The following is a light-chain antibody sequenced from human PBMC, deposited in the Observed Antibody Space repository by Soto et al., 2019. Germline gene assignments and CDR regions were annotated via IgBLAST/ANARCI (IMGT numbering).Light chain of an antibody. J-gene: IGKJ3*01. Sequence: AIQMTQSPSSLSASVGDRVTITCRASQGIRTDLGWYQQKPGKAPKLLIYAASSLQSGVPSRFSGSGSGTDFTLTISSLQPEDFATDYCLQDYNYPLTFGPGTKVDIK. CDR3: LQDYNYPLT. CDR2: AAS. V-gene: IGKV1-6*01. CDR1: QGIRTD.